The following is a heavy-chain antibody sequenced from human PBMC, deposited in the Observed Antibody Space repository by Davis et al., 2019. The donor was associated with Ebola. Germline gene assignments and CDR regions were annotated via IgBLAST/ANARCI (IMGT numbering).Heavy chain of an antibody. Sequence: GESLKISCAASALTFSSYWIHWVRPAPAKGLAWVSRINSDGSSTSYADSVKGRFTISRDNAKNTLYLQMNSLRAEDTAVYYCARGGFDLWGRGTLVTVSS. CDR2: INSDGSST. V-gene: IGHV3-74*01. J-gene: IGHJ2*01. CDR3: ARGGFDL. CDR1: ALTFSSYW.